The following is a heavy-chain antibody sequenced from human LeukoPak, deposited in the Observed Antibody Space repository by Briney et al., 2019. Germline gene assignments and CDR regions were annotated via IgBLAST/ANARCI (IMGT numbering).Heavy chain of an antibody. V-gene: IGHV3-7*01. CDR2: IKKDGSKT. CDR3: TRSEGSGWDY. CDR1: GFTFDNYW. D-gene: IGHD6-19*01. J-gene: IGHJ4*02. Sequence: PGGSLRLSWAASGFTFDNYWMHWIRQAPGKGLEWVANIKKDGSKTYYVDSVKGRFTISRDNAKNSLYLEMNTLRAEDTAVYFCTRSEGSGWDYWGQGTQVTVSS.